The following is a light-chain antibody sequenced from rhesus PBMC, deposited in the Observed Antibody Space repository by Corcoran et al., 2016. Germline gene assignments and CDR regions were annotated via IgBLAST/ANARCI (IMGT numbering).Light chain of an antibody. V-gene: IGLV3-25*02. CDR1: DIESKN. CDR3: HVWDSRTTYAYI. CDR2: GDD. J-gene: IGLJ1*01. Sequence: SYKLTQAPSIPAASGQTARNTCGGDDIESKNVHWYQQKPPQAPLLVIYGDDKRPSGIPERFSCSNSGNIATLTIAKVEAVEEADYYCHVWDSRTTYAYIFGSGTRLSVL.